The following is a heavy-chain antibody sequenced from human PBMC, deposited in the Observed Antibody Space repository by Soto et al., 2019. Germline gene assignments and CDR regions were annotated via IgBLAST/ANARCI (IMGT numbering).Heavy chain of an antibody. J-gene: IGHJ6*02. D-gene: IGHD3-9*01. CDR2: IYYSGST. CDR3: ARGYSYYDILTGYSDGMDV. V-gene: IGHV4-31*03. Sequence: SETLSLTCTVSGGSISSGGYYWSWIRQHPGKGLEWIGYIYYSGSTYYNPSLKSRVTISVDTSKNQFSLKLSSVTAADTAVYYCARGYSYYDILTGYSDGMDVWGQGTTVTVSS. CDR1: GGSISSGGYY.